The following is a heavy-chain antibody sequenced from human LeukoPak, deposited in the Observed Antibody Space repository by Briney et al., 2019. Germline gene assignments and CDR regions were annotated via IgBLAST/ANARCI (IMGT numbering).Heavy chain of an antibody. CDR2: ISAYNGNT. D-gene: IGHD5-18*01. V-gene: IGHV1-18*01. CDR3: ARDSKDTAMVSSWFDP. CDR1: GYTFTSYG. Sequence: ASVKVSCKASGYTFTSYGISWVRQAPGQGLEWMGWISAYNGNTNYAQKLQGRVTMTTDTSTSTAYMELRSLRSDDTAVYYCARDSKDTAMVSSWFDPWGQGTLVTVSS. J-gene: IGHJ5*02.